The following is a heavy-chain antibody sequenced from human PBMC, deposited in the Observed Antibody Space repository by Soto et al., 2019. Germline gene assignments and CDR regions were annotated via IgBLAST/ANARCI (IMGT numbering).Heavy chain of an antibody. CDR2: INAGNGNT. V-gene: IGHV1-3*01. Sequence: ASVKVPCKASGYTFTIYAMHWVRQAPGQRLEWMGWINAGNGNTKYSQRFQGRVTITRDTSASTVYMELSSLRSEDTAVYYCARVSGWYFIDYWGQGTLVTVSS. CDR3: ARVSGWYFIDY. J-gene: IGHJ4*02. CDR1: GYTFTIYA. D-gene: IGHD6-19*01.